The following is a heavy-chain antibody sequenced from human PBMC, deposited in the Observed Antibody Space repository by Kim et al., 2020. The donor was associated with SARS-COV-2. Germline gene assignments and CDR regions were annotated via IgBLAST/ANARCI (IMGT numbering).Heavy chain of an antibody. J-gene: IGHJ6*02. CDR2: IYYSGST. CDR3: ARAPLLGYGMDV. CDR1: GGSISSYY. D-gene: IGHD1-26*01. Sequence: SETLSLTCTVSGGSISSYYWSWIRQPPGKGLEWIGYIYYSGSTNYNPSLKSRVTISVDTSKNQFSLKLSSVTAADTAVYYCARAPLLGYGMDVWGQGTTVTVSS. V-gene: IGHV4-59*01.